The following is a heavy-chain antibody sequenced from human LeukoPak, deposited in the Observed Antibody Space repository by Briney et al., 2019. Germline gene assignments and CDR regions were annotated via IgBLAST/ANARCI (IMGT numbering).Heavy chain of an antibody. D-gene: IGHD3-10*01. J-gene: IGHJ5*02. CDR1: GGTFSSYA. V-gene: IGHV1-69*06. CDR3: ARDPDPYPDPFSPLGSGSSNWFDP. CDR2: IIPIFGTA. Sequence: ASVKVSCKASGGTFSSYAISWVRQAPGQGLEWMGGIIPIFGTANYAQKFQGRVTITADKSTSTAYMELSSLRSEDTAVYYCARDPDPYPDPFSPLGSGSSNWFDPWGQGTLVTVSS.